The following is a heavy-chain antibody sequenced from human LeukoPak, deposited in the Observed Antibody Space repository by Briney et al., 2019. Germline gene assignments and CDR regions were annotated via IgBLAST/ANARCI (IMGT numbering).Heavy chain of an antibody. V-gene: IGHV3-7*01. D-gene: IGHD3-9*01. J-gene: IGHJ6*03. CDR3: ARDGLYYDILTGYYRPYYYYYYMEA. CDR1: GFTFSSYW. Sequence: PGGSLRLSCAASGFTFSSYWMSWVRQAPGKGLEWVANIKQDGSEKYYVDSVKGRFTISRDNAKNSLYLQMNSLRAEDTAVYYCARDGLYYDILTGYYRPYYYYYYMEAWGQGTTVTVSS. CDR2: IKQDGSEK.